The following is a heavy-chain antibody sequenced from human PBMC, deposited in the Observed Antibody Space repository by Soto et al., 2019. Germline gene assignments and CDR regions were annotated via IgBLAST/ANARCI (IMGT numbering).Heavy chain of an antibody. D-gene: IGHD5-18*01. CDR3: ARTSDTAMVPLGNY. V-gene: IGHV4-31*03. CDR2: IYYSGST. J-gene: IGHJ4*02. CDR1: GGSISSGGYY. Sequence: QVQLQESGPGLVKPSQTLSLTCTVSGGSISSGGYYWSWIRQHPGQGLEWIGYIYYSGSTYYNPSLKSRVTISVDTSKNQFSLKLSSVTAADTAVYYCARTSDTAMVPLGNYWGQGTLVTVSS.